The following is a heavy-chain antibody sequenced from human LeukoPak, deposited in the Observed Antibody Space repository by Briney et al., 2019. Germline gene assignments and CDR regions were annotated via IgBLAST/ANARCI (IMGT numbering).Heavy chain of an antibody. CDR2: ISSTTTYI. V-gene: IGHV3-21*01. CDR1: GFTFNHYA. Sequence: GGSLRLSCAASGFTFNHYAMNWVRQAPGKGLEWVASISSTTTYIYYADSVKGRFTISRDNAKNSVHLQMNSLRAEDTAVYYCAREGNIYGSSGGYFWGQGTLVTVSS. D-gene: IGHD6-13*01. J-gene: IGHJ4*02. CDR3: AREGNIYGSSGGYF.